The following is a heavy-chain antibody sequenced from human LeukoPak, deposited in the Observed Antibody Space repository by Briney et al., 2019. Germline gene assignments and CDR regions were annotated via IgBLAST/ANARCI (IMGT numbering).Heavy chain of an antibody. V-gene: IGHV5-51*01. CDR2: IYPGDSDT. D-gene: IGHD2-15*01. Sequence: GALQISSYAAAYFFTSYYIGCWLRMPAKNLVWMVIIYPGDSDTIYSPSFENQRTISSGKSISTSYLQWSRLTDSDPAMYYCARHEGPRYCSGGSCFEFDYWGQGTLVTVSS. CDR1: AYFFTSYY. J-gene: IGHJ4*02. CDR3: ARHEGPRYCSGGSCFEFDY.